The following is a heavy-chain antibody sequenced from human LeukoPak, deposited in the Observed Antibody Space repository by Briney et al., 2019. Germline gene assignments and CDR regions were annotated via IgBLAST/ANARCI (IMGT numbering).Heavy chain of an antibody. J-gene: IGHJ4*02. Sequence: GGSLRLSCAASGFTFSSYGMHRVRQAPGKGLEWVAFIRYDGSNKYYADSVKGRFTISRDNSKNTLYLQMNSLRAEDTAVYYCAKDSSRYDSSGTFFDYCRQGTLVTVSS. CDR3: AKDSSRYDSSGTFFDY. CDR1: GFTFSSYG. V-gene: IGHV3-30*02. CDR2: IRYDGSNK. D-gene: IGHD3-22*01.